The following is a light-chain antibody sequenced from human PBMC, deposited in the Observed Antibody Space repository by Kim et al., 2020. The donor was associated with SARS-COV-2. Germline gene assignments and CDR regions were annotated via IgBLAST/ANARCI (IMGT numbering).Light chain of an antibody. CDR3: QQYASSPWT. J-gene: IGKJ1*01. V-gene: IGKV3-20*01. CDR2: GAS. CDR1: EGISSSY. Sequence: CAGERATLSCRDSEGISSSYLAWFQQKPGQAPRLLIYGASSRATGFPDRFSGSRSGTDFTLNISRLEPEDFAVYYCQQYASSPWTFGQGTKVDIK.